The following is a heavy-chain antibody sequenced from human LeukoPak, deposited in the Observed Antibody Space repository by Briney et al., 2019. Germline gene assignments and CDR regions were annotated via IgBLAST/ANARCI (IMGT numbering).Heavy chain of an antibody. D-gene: IGHD4-11*01. CDR3: ARDSMTTVTTYTFGDY. CDR1: GFTFSSYA. V-gene: IGHV3-64*01. CDR2: ISTNGGNT. J-gene: IGHJ4*02. Sequence: GGSLRLSCAASGFTFSSYAMHWVRQAPGKGLEYVSSISTNGGNTYYANSVKGRFTISRDNSKNMLYLQMGSLRDEDMAVYYCARDSMTTVTTYTFGDYWGQGTLVTVSS.